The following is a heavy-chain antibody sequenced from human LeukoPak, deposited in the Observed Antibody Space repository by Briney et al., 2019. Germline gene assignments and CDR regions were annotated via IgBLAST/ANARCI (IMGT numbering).Heavy chain of an antibody. CDR3: ASSYSSGWYLFDP. CDR2: IYSGGST. CDR1: GFTVSSNY. Sequence: GGSLRLSCAASGFTVSSNYMSWVRQAPGKGLEWVSVIYSGGSTYYADSVKGRFTISRDNSKNTLYLQMNSPRAEDTAVYYCASSYSSGWYLFDPWGQGTLVTVSS. J-gene: IGHJ5*02. V-gene: IGHV3-53*01. D-gene: IGHD6-19*01.